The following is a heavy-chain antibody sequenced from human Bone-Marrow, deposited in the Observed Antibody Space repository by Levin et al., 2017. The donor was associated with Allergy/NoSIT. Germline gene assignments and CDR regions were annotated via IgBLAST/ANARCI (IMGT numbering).Heavy chain of an antibody. D-gene: IGHD2-21*02. CDR3: TRDLVGTDAFDF. CDR2: FNPDSGGT. CDR1: GYTFTDYY. J-gene: IGHJ3*01. Sequence: PRASVKVSCKASGYTFTDYYIHWVRQAPGQGLEWMGWFNPDSGGTRYAQKFQGRVTMTGQPSITTASLDLSSLTSDDTAIYYCTRDLVGTDAFDFWGQGTMVIVSS. V-gene: IGHV1-2*02.